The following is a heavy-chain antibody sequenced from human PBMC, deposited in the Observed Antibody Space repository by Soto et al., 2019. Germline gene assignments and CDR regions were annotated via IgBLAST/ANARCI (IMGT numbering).Heavy chain of an antibody. V-gene: IGHV4-59*01. CDR2: VYYLGST. J-gene: IGHJ4*02. CDR3: ARDGYDGSGSPYPAY. D-gene: IGHD3-10*01. Sequence: QVQLQESGPGQVKPSETLSLTCSVSGGSMSDFFWSWIRQSPERGLEWIGYVYYLGSTDYNPSLKSRVTICVDTSKRQFSLRLSSVTAADAAIYYCARDGYDGSGSPYPAYWGPGTQVTVSS. CDR1: GGSMSDFF.